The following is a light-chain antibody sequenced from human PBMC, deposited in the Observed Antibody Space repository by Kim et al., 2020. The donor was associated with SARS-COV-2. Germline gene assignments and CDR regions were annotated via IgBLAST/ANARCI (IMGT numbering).Light chain of an antibody. CDR1: KLGDKY. J-gene: IGLJ3*02. CDR2: EDA. CDR3: QAWDSNIVV. Sequence: SVSPGQTASITCSGDKLGDKYVCWYQQRPGQSPVMVIYEDAKRASGIPERFSGSNSGNTATLTISGTQAADEADYFCQAWDSNIVVFGGGTQLTVL. V-gene: IGLV3-1*01.